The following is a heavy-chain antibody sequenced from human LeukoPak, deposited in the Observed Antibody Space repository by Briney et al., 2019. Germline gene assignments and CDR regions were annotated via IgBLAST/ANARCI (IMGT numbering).Heavy chain of an antibody. CDR2: INPNSGGT. J-gene: IGHJ3*02. D-gene: IGHD3-22*01. CDR3: ARGLYYYHSSGQTMSDAFDI. Sequence: GASVTVSCMASGYTFTVYYMHWVRQAPGQGREWMGWINPNSGGTSYAQKFQGRVTMTRDTSISTAYMELSRLRSDDTAVYYCARGLYYYHSSGQTMSDAFDIWGQGTMVTVSS. CDR1: GYTFTVYY. V-gene: IGHV1-2*02.